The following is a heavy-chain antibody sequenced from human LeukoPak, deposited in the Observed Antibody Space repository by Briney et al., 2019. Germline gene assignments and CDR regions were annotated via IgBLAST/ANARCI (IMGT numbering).Heavy chain of an antibody. D-gene: IGHD1-26*01. V-gene: IGHV3-30*18. CDR1: GFTFSSYS. J-gene: IGHJ4*02. CDR3: AKDRVGFCDY. Sequence: GGSLRLSCAASGFTFSSYSMNWVRQAPGKGLEWVAVISYDGSNKYYADSVKGRFTISRDNSKNTLYLQMNSLRAEDTAVYYCAKDRVGFCDYWGQGTLVTVSS. CDR2: ISYDGSNK.